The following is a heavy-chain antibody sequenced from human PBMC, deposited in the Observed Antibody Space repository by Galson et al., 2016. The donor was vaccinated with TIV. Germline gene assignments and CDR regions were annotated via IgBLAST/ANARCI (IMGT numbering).Heavy chain of an antibody. J-gene: IGHJ6*02. D-gene: IGHD2-21*01. CDR2: IYSGGGT. V-gene: IGHV3-66*02. Sequence: PRLSCAASGLTVSDNYMTWVRRAPGKGLEWVSMIYSGGGTSYADSVRGRFTISRDNSKNTVYLQMNRLRPEDTAVYYCARERRHCGNECYLYYYYGMDVWGQGTTVTVSS. CDR3: ARERRHCGNECYLYYYYGMDV. CDR1: GLTVSDNY.